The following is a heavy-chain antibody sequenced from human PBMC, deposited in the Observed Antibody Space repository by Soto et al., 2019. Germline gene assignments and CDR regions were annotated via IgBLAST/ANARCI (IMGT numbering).Heavy chain of an antibody. V-gene: IGHV3-74*01. CDR1: GFTFTNYW. CDR3: ARASDILGANAFDI. CDR2: IGTDGSGT. Sequence: HPGGSVRLSCAASGFTFTNYWMHWVRQAPGQGLVWVSRIGTDGSGTSYADFVKGRFTISRDNAKNTLYLHMNSLRADDTDVFYCARASDILGANAFDIWGQGTMVTVSS. J-gene: IGHJ3*02. D-gene: IGHD1-26*01.